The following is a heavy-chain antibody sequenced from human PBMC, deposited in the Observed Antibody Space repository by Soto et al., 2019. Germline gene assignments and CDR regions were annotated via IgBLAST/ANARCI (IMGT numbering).Heavy chain of an antibody. CDR2: INHSGST. CDR1: GGSFSGYY. CDR3: ASSSVDGTVFDY. J-gene: IGHJ4*02. Sequence: SETLSLTCAVYGGSFSGYYWSWIRQPPGKGLEWIGEINHSGSTNYNPSLKSRVTISVDTSKNQFSLKLSSVTAADTAVYYCASSSVDGTVFDYWGQGTLVTVSS. D-gene: IGHD1-1*01. V-gene: IGHV4-34*01.